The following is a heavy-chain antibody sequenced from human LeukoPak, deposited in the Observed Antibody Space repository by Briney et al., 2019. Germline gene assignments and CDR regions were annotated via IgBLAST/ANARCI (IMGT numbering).Heavy chain of an antibody. D-gene: IGHD3-9*01. CDR1: GGSISSSSYY. J-gene: IGHJ4*02. Sequence: SETLSLTCTVSGGSISSSSYYWGWIRQPPGKGLEWIGSIYYSGSTYYNPSLKSRVTISVDTSKNQFSLKLSSVTAADTAVYYCARDREGILTGPTLLDYWGQGTLVTVSS. CDR3: ARDREGILTGPTLLDY. CDR2: IYYSGST. V-gene: IGHV4-39*07.